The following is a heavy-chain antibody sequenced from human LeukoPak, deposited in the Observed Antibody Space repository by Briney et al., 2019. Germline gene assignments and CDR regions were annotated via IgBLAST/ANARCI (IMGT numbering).Heavy chain of an antibody. Sequence: PGGSLRLSCVASGFTISSNYMSWVRQAPGKGLEWVSVIYSGGSRFYADSVKGRFSISRDNSKNTLYLQMSSLRAEDTAVYYCARDGYFDLWGRGTLVTVSS. CDR1: GFTISSNY. J-gene: IGHJ2*01. V-gene: IGHV3-53*01. CDR3: ARDGYFDL. CDR2: IYSGGSR.